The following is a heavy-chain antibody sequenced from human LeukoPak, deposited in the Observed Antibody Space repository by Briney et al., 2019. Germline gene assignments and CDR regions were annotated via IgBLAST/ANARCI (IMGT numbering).Heavy chain of an antibody. V-gene: IGHV1-2*02. CDR1: GYTFATSG. CDR3: AREGYYDSSGYPHVFDY. Sequence: GASVKVSCKASGYTFATSGISWVRQAPGQGLEWMGWINGNSGGTKYAQKFQGRVTMTRDTSISTAYMELSRLRSDDTAVYYCAREGYYDSSGYPHVFDYWGQGTLVTVSS. J-gene: IGHJ4*02. CDR2: INGNSGGT. D-gene: IGHD3-22*01.